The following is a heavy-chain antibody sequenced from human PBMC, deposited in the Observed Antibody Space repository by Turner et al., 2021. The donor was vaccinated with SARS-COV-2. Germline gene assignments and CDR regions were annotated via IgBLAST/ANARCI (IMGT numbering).Heavy chain of an antibody. J-gene: IGHJ6*02. CDR2: FYKIGSI. CDR3: ARHQGSASGYDHGMNV. V-gene: IGHV4-59*08. CDR1: GGSISSKS. Sequence: QVQLQESGPGLVRPSETLSLTCTDSGGSISSKSWSWIRQSPGRGLEWIGYFYKIGSIDYNPTLRSRVTISVDTSKNQLSLNLISVTAADTAVYYCARHQGSASGYDHGMNVWGQGTAVIVSS. D-gene: IGHD1-26*01.